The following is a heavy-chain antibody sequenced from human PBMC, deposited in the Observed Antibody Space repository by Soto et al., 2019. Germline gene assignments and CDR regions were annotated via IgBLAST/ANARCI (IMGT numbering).Heavy chain of an antibody. CDR2: ISGSGGST. J-gene: IGHJ4*02. Sequence: GGSLRLSCAASGFTFSSYVMSWVRQAPGKGLEWVSGISGSGGSTYYAESVKGRFTISRDNFKNTLFLHMNSLRAEDTAVYYCASPGNPLDYWGQGTLVTVSS. V-gene: IGHV3-23*01. D-gene: IGHD1-1*01. CDR3: ASPGNPLDY. CDR1: GFTFSSYV.